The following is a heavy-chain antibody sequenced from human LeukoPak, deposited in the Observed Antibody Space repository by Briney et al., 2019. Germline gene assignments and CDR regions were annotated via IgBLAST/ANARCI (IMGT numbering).Heavy chain of an antibody. Sequence: SETLSLTCAVYGGSFSGYYWSWIRQPPGKGLEWIGEINHSGSTNYNPSLKSRVTISVDTSKNQFSLKLSSVTAADTAVHYCARALSGWYGLGYWGQGTLVTVSS. CDR1: GGSFSGYY. D-gene: IGHD2-15*01. CDR3: ARALSGWYGLGY. V-gene: IGHV4-34*01. CDR2: INHSGST. J-gene: IGHJ4*02.